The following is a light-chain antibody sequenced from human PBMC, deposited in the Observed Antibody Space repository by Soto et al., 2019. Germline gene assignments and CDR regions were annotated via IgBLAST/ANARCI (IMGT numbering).Light chain of an antibody. V-gene: IGLV1-44*01. CDR1: HSNIGRSF. CDR3: AAWDDSLNGPTGV. J-gene: IGLJ3*02. Sequence: QSVLTQPPSASGTPGQRVTISCSGSHSNIGRSFVTWFKQLPGTAPKVLIFSNSQRPSGVSDRFSGSKSGTSASLAISGLQSDDEAYYYCAAWDDSLNGPTGVFGGGTKLTVL. CDR2: SNS.